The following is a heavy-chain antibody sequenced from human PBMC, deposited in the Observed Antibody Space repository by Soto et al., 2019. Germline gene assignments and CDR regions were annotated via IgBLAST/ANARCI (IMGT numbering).Heavy chain of an antibody. D-gene: IGHD2-21*01. CDR1: GFTFSNAW. CDR3: TTVEVVTDYYYYGMDV. V-gene: IGHV3-15*01. CDR2: IKSKTDGGTT. Sequence: EVQLVESGGGLVKPGGSLRLSCAASGFTFSNAWMSWVRQAPGKGLEWVGHIKSKTDGGTTDYAAPVKGRFTISRDDSKNTLYLQMNSLKTEDTAVYYCTTVEVVTDYYYYGMDVWGQGTTVTVSS. J-gene: IGHJ6*02.